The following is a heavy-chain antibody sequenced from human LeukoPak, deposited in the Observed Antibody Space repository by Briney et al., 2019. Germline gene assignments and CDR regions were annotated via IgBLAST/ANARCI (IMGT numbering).Heavy chain of an antibody. CDR2: ISGSGGST. J-gene: IGHJ4*02. Sequence: GGSLRLSCAASGFTFSAYAMNWVRQAPGTGLEWVSAISGSGGSTYYADSVKGRFTISRDNSKNTLYLQMNSLRAEDTAVYYCAKDPRMWDIAFGGVIAYFDYWGQGTLVTVSS. D-gene: IGHD3-16*02. CDR1: GFTFSAYA. V-gene: IGHV3-23*01. CDR3: AKDPRMWDIAFGGVIAYFDY.